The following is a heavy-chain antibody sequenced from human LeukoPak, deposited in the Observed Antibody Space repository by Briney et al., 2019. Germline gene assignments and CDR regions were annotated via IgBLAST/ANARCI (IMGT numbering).Heavy chain of an antibody. V-gene: IGHV4-59*08. CDR1: GGSISSYY. CDR3: ARHSRPRGYSGSYYFDY. CDR2: IYYSGST. D-gene: IGHD5-12*01. J-gene: IGHJ4*02. Sequence: NPSETLPLTCTVSGGSISSYYWSWIRQPPGKGLGWIGYIYYSGSTNYNPSLKSRVTISVDTSKNQFSLKLSSVTAADTAVYYCARHSRPRGYSGSYYFDYWGQGTLVTVSS.